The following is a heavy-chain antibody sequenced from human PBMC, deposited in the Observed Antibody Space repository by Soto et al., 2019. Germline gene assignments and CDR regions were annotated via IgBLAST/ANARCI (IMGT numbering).Heavy chain of an antibody. CDR1: GYTFTYYW. J-gene: IGHJ6*02. D-gene: IGHD3-16*01. V-gene: IGHV5-51*01. CDR2: IYPGDSDT. CDR3: ARHIRNLRPSYYAMDV. Sequence: GEALKISCKGSGYTFTYYWIGGVRQLPGKGLEWMGIIYPGDSDTRYSPSFQGHVTITVDKSTNTAYLQWNTLRAPDTAMYYWARHIRNLRPSYYAMDVWGQGTTVTVS.